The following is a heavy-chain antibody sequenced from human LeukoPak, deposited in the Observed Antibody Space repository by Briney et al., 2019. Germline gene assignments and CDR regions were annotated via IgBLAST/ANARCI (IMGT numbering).Heavy chain of an antibody. V-gene: IGHV3-30*18. D-gene: IGHD1-26*01. J-gene: IGHJ5*02. CDR3: AKRGGNYWFDP. CDR2: ISYDGSNK. CDR1: GFTFSSYG. Sequence: GRSLRLSCAASGFTFSSYGMHWVRQAPGKGLEWVAVISYDGSNKYYADSVKGRFTISRDNSKNTLYLQMNSLRAEDTAVYYCAKRGGNYWFDPWGQGTLVTVSS.